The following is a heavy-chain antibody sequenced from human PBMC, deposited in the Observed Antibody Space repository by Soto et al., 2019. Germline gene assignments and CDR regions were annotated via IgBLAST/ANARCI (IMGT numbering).Heavy chain of an antibody. V-gene: IGHV3-48*01. CDR3: ARVRGHSYGYVDY. D-gene: IGHD5-18*01. CDR2: ISGRGSPI. J-gene: IGHJ4*02. Sequence: EVQLVESGGGLVQPGGSLRLSCAASGFTSYSYYSMNWVRQAPGKGLEWVSFISGRGSPIYYADSVRGRFTISEDNAKNSLSLEMNSLRVEDTAVYYCARVRGHSYGYVDYWGQGTLVTGSS. CDR1: GFTSYSYYS.